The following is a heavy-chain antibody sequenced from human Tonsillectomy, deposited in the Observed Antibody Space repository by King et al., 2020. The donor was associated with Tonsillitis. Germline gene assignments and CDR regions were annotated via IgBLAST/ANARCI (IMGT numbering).Heavy chain of an antibody. CDR3: AREGTSSAFDY. D-gene: IGHD2/OR15-2a*01. V-gene: IGHV1-69*09. CDR2: LIPILGIA. J-gene: IGHJ4*02. Sequence: QLVQSGAEVKKPGSSVKVSCKASGGTFSSYAISWVRQAPGQGLECMGRLIPILGIANYAKKFQDKGTITADKSTNTAYLELSSLRSEDTAVYYCAREGTSSAFDYWGQGTLVTVSS. CDR1: GGTFSSYA.